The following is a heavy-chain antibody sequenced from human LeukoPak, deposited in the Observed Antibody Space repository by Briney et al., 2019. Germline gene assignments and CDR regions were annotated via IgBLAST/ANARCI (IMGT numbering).Heavy chain of an antibody. CDR1: GYSFTSYW. D-gene: IGHD5-18*01. V-gene: IGHV5-51*01. Sequence: GESLKTSCKGSGYSFTSYWIGWVRQMPGKGLEWMGIIYPGDSDTRYSPSFQGQVTISADKSISTAYLQWSSLKASDTAMYYCARMDVDTAMVTNHYFDYWGQGTLVTVSS. CDR3: ARMDVDTAMVTNHYFDY. J-gene: IGHJ4*02. CDR2: IYPGDSDT.